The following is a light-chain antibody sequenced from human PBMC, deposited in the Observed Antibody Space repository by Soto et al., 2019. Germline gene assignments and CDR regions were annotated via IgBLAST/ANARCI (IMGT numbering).Light chain of an antibody. Sequence: QSALTQPASVSGSPGQSITISCTGTSSDVGRYNYVSWYQQRPGKAPKLIIYHVTYRPSGVSDRFSGSKSANTASLTISGLQGEDESDFYCTSYTIASTYVFGTGTKLTVL. CDR1: SSDVGRYNY. CDR2: HVT. V-gene: IGLV2-14*03. CDR3: TSYTIASTYV. J-gene: IGLJ1*01.